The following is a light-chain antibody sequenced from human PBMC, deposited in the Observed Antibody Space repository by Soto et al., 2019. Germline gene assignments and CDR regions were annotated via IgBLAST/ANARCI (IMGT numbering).Light chain of an antibody. J-gene: IGLJ2*01. Sequence: SYELTQPPSVSVAPGQTASISCGGYNLEFKSVHWYQQRPGQAPVLVVFDDRDRPSGIPDRFSGASSGNTATLTIGRVEAGDESDFYCQVWDSDSDHVVFGGGTKLTVL. CDR1: NLEFKS. CDR2: DDR. V-gene: IGLV3-21*02. CDR3: QVWDSDSDHVV.